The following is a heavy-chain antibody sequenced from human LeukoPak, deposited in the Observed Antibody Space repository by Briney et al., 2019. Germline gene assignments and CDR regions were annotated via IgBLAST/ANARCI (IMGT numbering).Heavy chain of an antibody. CDR3: ARGSLISQYSGGRYWFDT. CDR1: GYTFTSYD. CDR2: MNPNSGNT. J-gene: IGHJ5*02. D-gene: IGHD2-21*01. Sequence: ATVKVSCKAFGYTFTSYDINWVRQATGQGLEWVGWMNPNSGNTGYAQKFQGRVTMTTNTSMSTAYMDLSSLRSEDTAVYYCARGSLISQYSGGRYWFDTWGQGTLVAVSS. V-gene: IGHV1-8*01.